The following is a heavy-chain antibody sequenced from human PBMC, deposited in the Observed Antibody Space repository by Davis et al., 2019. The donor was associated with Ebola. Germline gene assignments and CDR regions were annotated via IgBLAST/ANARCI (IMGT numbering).Heavy chain of an antibody. CDR3: AKQESLYGSSDY. Sequence: GESLKISCKGSGYSFSTYWIAWVRPTPAKGLEWVGIIYPGESDTRYSPSFEGQVTISVDRSISTAYLQWSSLKASDSAMYYCAKQESLYGSSDYWGQGTLVTVSS. V-gene: IGHV5-51*01. CDR2: IYPGESDT. D-gene: IGHD3-22*01. CDR1: GYSFSTYW. J-gene: IGHJ4*02.